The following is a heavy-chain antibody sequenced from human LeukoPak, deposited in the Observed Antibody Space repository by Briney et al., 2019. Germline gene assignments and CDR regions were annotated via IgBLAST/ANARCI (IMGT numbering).Heavy chain of an antibody. CDR2: IKRDGSST. J-gene: IGHJ4*02. Sequence: PGGSLRLSCAAPGFTFSSYWMHWVRHAPGKGLVWVSRIKRDGSSTAYADSVKGRFTISRDNAKNTLYLQMNSLRAEDTAVYYCTRSLSGYDYSPDDWGQGTLVTVSS. V-gene: IGHV3-74*03. CDR1: GFTFSSYW. D-gene: IGHD6-25*01. CDR3: TRSLSGYDYSPDD.